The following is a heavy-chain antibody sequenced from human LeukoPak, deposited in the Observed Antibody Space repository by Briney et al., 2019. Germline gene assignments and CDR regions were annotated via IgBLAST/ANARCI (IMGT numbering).Heavy chain of an antibody. CDR1: GCTVSSNY. V-gene: IGHV3-53*01. CDR2: IYSGGST. D-gene: IGHD1-26*01. CDR3: ASANGYSGSYRY. Sequence: GGSLRLSCAASGCTVSSNYMSWIRKAPGKGLEWVSVIYSGGSTYYADSVKGRFTISRDNSKNTLYLQMNSLRAEDTAVYYCASANGYSGSYRYWGQGTLVTVSS. J-gene: IGHJ4*02.